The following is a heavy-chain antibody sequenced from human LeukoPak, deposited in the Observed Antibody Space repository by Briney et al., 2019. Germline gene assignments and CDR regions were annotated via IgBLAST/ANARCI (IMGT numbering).Heavy chain of an antibody. CDR2: TRSKVRKYAT. Sequence: GGSLRLSCVGSGFALRDYHMDWVRQAPGMGLEWVGRTRSKVRKYATEYAASVQGRFTISRDESENSVFLHLSSLTVEDTALYYCARYGAEGDDSAFDVWGQGTMVTVSS. V-gene: IGHV3-72*01. J-gene: IGHJ3*01. CDR1: GFALRDYH. CDR3: ARYGAEGDDSAFDV. D-gene: IGHD3-22*01.